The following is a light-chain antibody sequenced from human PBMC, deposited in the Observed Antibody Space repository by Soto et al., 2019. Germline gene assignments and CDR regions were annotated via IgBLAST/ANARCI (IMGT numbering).Light chain of an antibody. CDR3: CSYAGSYTHVV. CDR2: DVS. J-gene: IGLJ2*01. V-gene: IGLV2-11*01. CDR1: SSDVGGYNY. Sequence: QSVLTQPRSVSGSPGQSVTISCTGTSSDVGGYNYVYWYQQHPGKAPNLMIYDVSKRPSGVPDRFSGSKSGNTASRTISGLQAEDEADYDCCSYAGSYTHVVFGGGTKLTVL.